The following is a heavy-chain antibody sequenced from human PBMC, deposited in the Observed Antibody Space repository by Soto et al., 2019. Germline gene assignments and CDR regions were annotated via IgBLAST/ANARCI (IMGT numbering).Heavy chain of an antibody. D-gene: IGHD3-22*01. CDR2: IHYSGST. CDR1: GGSISSDSYY. V-gene: IGHV4-31*03. Sequence: SETLSLTCTVSGGSISSDSYYWTWIRQHPGKGLEWIGYIHYSGSTYYNPSLMSRVTISVDTSKNQFSLKLSSVTAADAAVYYCARATYDTRGYYGFDYWGHGTLVTVSS. CDR3: ARATYDTRGYYGFDY. J-gene: IGHJ4*01.